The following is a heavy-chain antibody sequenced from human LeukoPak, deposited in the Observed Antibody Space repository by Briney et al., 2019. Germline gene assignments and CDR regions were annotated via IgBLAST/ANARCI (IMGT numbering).Heavy chain of an antibody. J-gene: IGHJ4*02. CDR1: GFTFRTYS. V-gene: IGHV3-21*01. Sequence: GGSLRLSCATSGFTFRTYSMTWVRQAPGKRLEWVSSIGGGTSYIHYSDSVKGRFTISRDNAANSLYLQMDSLRAEDTAVYYCATTFPYCSSGTCALGGQGTLVTVSS. CDR2: IGGGTSYI. CDR3: ATTFPYCSSGTCAL. D-gene: IGHD2-15*01.